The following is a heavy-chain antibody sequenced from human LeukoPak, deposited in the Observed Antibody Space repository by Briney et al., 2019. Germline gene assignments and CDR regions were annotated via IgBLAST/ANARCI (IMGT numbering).Heavy chain of an antibody. J-gene: IGHJ4*02. Sequence: GGSLRLSCAASGFTVSSNYMSWVRQAPGKGLEWVANIKQDGSEKYYVDSVKGRFTISRDNAKNSLYLQMNSLRAEDTAVYYCARPDDYGDSYYFDYWGQGTLVTVSS. CDR2: IKQDGSEK. V-gene: IGHV3-7*01. CDR1: GFTVSSNY. D-gene: IGHD4-17*01. CDR3: ARPDDYGDSYYFDY.